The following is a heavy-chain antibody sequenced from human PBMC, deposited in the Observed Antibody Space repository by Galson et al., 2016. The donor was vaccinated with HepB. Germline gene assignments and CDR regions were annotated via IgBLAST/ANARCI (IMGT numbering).Heavy chain of an antibody. CDR2: ISAGGGST. Sequence: SLRLSCAASGFTFSNYALSWVRQAPGKGLEWVSAISAGGGSTYYADSVKGRFTISRDNSKNTLYMQVNSLRAEDTAVYYGAKVATPNRNYENWFDSWGQGTLVTVSS. V-gene: IGHV3-23*01. CDR1: GFTFSNYA. D-gene: IGHD4-11*01. J-gene: IGHJ5*01. CDR3: AKVATPNRNYENWFDS.